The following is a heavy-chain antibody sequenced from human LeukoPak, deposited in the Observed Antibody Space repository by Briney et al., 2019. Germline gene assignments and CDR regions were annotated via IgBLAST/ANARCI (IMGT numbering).Heavy chain of an antibody. J-gene: IGHJ4*02. CDR3: ARDGDSSGWSFDY. CDR2: IKQDGSEK. CDR1: GFTFSSYW. D-gene: IGHD6-19*01. V-gene: IGHV3-7*01. Sequence: GGSLRLSCAASGFTFSSYWMSWVRQAPGKGLEWVANIKQDGSEKYYVDSVEGRFTISRDNAKNSLYLQMNSLRAEDTAVYYCARDGDSSGWSFDYWGQGTLVTVSS.